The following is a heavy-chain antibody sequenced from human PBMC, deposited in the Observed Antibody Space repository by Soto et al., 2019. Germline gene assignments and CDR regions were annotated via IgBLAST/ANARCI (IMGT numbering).Heavy chain of an antibody. CDR3: ARLGKKEGSSWSFLDY. V-gene: IGHV5-51*03. J-gene: IGHJ4*02. CDR2: IYPGDSDT. Sequence: EVQLVQSGAEVKKPGESLKISCKGLGYSFSTYWIAWVRQMPGKGLEWMGIIYPGDSDTRYSPSFQGQVTISADKSISSAYRQWSSLKASDTAMYYCARLGKKEGSSWSFLDYWGQGTLVTVSS. CDR1: GYSFSTYW. D-gene: IGHD6-13*01.